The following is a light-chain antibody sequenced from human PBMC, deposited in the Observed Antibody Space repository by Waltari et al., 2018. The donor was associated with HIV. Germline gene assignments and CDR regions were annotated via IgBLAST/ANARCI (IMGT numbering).Light chain of an antibody. Sequence: EIVLTQSPGTLSLSPGDRATLSCRASQSISSTVLAWNRQKPGQSPTLRIYGASSRDNDIPDRFSGSGSETDFTLTIIRLDPEDFAVYYCQQYGSSPWTFGQGTKVESK. CDR3: QQYGSSPWT. V-gene: IGKV3-20*01. J-gene: IGKJ1*01. CDR1: QSISSTV. CDR2: GAS.